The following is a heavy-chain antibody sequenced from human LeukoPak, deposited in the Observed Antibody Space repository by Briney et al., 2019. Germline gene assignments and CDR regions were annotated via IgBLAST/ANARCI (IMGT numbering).Heavy chain of an antibody. Sequence: GESLKISCKGSGYSFTTYWIAWVRQMPGKGLEWMGVIYPGDSDTRYSPSFQGQVTLSADKSISTAYLQWSSLKASDTAIYYCARALVGAATLSYWGQRTLVTVSS. V-gene: IGHV5-51*01. D-gene: IGHD1-26*01. CDR3: ARALVGAATLSY. CDR2: IYPGDSDT. J-gene: IGHJ4*02. CDR1: GYSFTTYW.